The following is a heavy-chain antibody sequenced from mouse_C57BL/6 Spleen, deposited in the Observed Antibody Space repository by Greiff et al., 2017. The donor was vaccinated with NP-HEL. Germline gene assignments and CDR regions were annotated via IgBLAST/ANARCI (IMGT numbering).Heavy chain of an antibody. CDR2: ISSGSSTI. CDR3: ARIYYYGSSRYFGY. D-gene: IGHD1-1*01. CDR1: GFTFSDYG. V-gene: IGHV5-17*01. Sequence: EVHLVESGGGLVKPGGSLKLSCAASGFTFSDYGMHWVRQAPEKGLEWVAYISSGSSTIYYADKVQGRFTISRDNSKNTLFLQMTSLRAEDTAMYYCARIYYYGSSRYFGYWGQGTTLTVSS. J-gene: IGHJ2*01.